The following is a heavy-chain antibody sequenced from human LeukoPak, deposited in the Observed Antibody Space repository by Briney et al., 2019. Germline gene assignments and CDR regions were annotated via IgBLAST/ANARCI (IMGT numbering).Heavy chain of an antibody. Sequence: SGTLSLTCAVYGGSFSGYYWSWIRQPPGKGLEWIGEINNSGSTNYNPSLKSRVSISVDSSKNQFSLKVSSVTAADTAVYYCARGSDTAAGLYWGQGTLVTVSS. V-gene: IGHV4-34*01. CDR1: GGSFSGYY. CDR2: INNSGST. CDR3: ARGSDTAAGLY. D-gene: IGHD6-13*01. J-gene: IGHJ4*02.